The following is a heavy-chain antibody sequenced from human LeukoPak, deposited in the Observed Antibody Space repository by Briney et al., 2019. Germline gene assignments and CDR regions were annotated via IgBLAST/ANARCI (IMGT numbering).Heavy chain of an antibody. D-gene: IGHD3-22*01. Sequence: GESLKISCKGSGYSFTNYWIGWVRQMPGRGLEWVGIMYPGNSDPRYSPSFQGQVTISADKTITTAYLQWSSLKASDTAMYYCARQSYYDSSGYFWFDPWGQGTLVTVSS. J-gene: IGHJ5*02. CDR1: GYSFTNYW. CDR2: MYPGNSDP. V-gene: IGHV5-51*01. CDR3: ARQSYYDSSGYFWFDP.